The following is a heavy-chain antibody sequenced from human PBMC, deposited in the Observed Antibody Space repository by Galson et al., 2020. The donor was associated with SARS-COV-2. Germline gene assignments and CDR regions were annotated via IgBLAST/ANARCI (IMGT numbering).Heavy chain of an antibody. D-gene: IGHD3-10*01. CDR3: ARVDRSTRVRGVTFLDY. CDR1: GFSVNSVFY. V-gene: IGHV4-38-2*02. CDR2: VYHSGST. J-gene: IGHJ4*02. Sequence: ASETLSLICSVSGFSVNSVFYFSWIRQPPGKGLEWHGCVYHSGSTYYTPSLMSPVTISIDMSKNQFSLNLTSVTAADTAVYYCARVDRSTRVRGVTFLDYWGQGILVTVSS.